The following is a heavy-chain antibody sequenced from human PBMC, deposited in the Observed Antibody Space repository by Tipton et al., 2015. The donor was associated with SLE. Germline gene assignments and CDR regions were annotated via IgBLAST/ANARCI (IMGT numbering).Heavy chain of an antibody. D-gene: IGHD4-17*01. CDR1: GDSISSHY. CDR3: ARRITYGIPFDH. J-gene: IGHJ4*02. V-gene: IGHV4-59*11. CDR2: IFYSGTT. Sequence: TLSLTCTVSGDSISSHYWKWIRQALGKELEWIGYIFYSGTTNYNPSLSSRVTISVDTSKNQFSLILNSVTAADTAVYFCARRITYGIPFDHWGQGILVTISS.